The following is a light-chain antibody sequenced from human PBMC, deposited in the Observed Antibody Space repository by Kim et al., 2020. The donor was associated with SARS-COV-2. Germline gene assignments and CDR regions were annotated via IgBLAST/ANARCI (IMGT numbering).Light chain of an antibody. CDR2: YDD. CDR3: QVWDSSSDHP. J-gene: IGLJ2*01. V-gene: IGLV3-21*04. CDR1: NIESRT. Sequence: SYELTQPPSVSVAPGKTARITCGGNNIESRTVHWYQQKPGQAPVLVIYYDDDRPSGIPDRFSGSTSGNTATLTISRVEAGDEADYYCQVWDSSSDHPFGG.